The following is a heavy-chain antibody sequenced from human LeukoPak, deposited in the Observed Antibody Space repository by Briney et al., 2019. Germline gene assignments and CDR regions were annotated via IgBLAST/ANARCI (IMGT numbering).Heavy chain of an antibody. J-gene: IGHJ4*02. CDR3: AKDEGFYDFWSGYYGH. Sequence: GGSLRLSCAASGFIFSSCAMTWVRQVPGRGLEWVSSVSGSGVRTSYADSVKGRFTISRDNSKNTLYLQMNSLRPEDTAVYYCAKDEGFYDFWSGYYGHWGQGTLVTVSS. CDR2: VSGSGVRT. CDR1: GFIFSSCA. D-gene: IGHD3-3*01. V-gene: IGHV3-23*01.